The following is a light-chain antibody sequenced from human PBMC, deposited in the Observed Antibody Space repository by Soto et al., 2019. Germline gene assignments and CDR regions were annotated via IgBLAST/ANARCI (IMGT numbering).Light chain of an antibody. CDR2: EVS. J-gene: IGLJ3*02. CDR1: SSDVGSYNL. Sequence: QSVLTQPASVSGSPGQSITISCTGTSSDVGSYNLVSWYQQHPGKAPKLMIYEVSKRPSGVSYRFSGSKSGTTASLTISGLQAEDEADYYCCSYASRTTWVFGGGTQLTVL. V-gene: IGLV2-23*02. CDR3: CSYASRTTWV.